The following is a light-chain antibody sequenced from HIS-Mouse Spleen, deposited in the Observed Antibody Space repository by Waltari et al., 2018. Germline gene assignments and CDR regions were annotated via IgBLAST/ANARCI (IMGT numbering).Light chain of an antibody. J-gene: IGLJ3*02. CDR1: SSNIGSNY. CDR2: RHT. Sequence: QSVLTQPPSASGTPGQRVTISCSGSSSNIGSNYVYWYQQLPGTAPKLLIYRHTQAPYGAPDRFSGSKSGTSASLASSGLRSEDEADYYCAAWDDSLSGPVFGGGTKLTVL. CDR3: AAWDDSLSGPV. V-gene: IGLV1-47*01.